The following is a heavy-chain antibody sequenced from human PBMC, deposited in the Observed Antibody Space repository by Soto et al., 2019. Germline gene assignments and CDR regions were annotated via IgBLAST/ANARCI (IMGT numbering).Heavy chain of an antibody. Sequence: SETLSLTCTVSGDSISSNYWSWIRQPPGKGLEWIGYIYYSGNPTYNPSFKSRVTMSVDRSKNQFSLRLSSLTAADTAVYYCGRNSPLLENDYYGMAVWGQGTTVTVSS. CDR3: GRNSPLLENDYYGMAV. J-gene: IGHJ6*02. CDR1: GDSISSNY. V-gene: IGHV4-59*08. D-gene: IGHD2-21*01. CDR2: IYYSGNP.